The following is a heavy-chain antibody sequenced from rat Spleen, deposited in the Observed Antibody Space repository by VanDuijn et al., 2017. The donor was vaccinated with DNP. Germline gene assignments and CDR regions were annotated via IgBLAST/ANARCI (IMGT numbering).Heavy chain of an antibody. D-gene: IGHD1-3*01. CDR2: IWTGGST. J-gene: IGHJ2*01. V-gene: IGHV2-43*01. CDR1: GFSLTSYH. CDR3: ASFNYGSSDY. Sequence: VQLQESGPGLVQPSQTLSLACTVSGFSLTSYHVHWVRQPSGKGLEWMGVIWTGGSTEYNSALKSRLSISRDTSKSQVFLKMNSLQTEDTATYYCASFNYGSSDYWGQGVMVTVSS.